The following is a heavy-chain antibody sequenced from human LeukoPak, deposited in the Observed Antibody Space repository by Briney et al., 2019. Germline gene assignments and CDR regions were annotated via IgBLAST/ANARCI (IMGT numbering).Heavy chain of an antibody. D-gene: IGHD3-10*01. Sequence: SETLSLTCTVSGGSISSSSYYWGWLRQPPGKGLEWIGSIYYTGSTYYNPSLKSRVTISVDTSKNQFSLKLSSVTAADTAVYYCARLGRFSLYYFDYWGQGTLVTVSS. CDR3: ARLGRFSLYYFDY. V-gene: IGHV4-39*01. J-gene: IGHJ4*02. CDR1: GGSISSSSYY. CDR2: IYYTGST.